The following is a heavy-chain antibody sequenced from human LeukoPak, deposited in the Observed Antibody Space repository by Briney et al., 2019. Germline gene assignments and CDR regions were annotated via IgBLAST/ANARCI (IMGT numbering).Heavy chain of an antibody. V-gene: IGHV5-51*01. J-gene: IGHJ5*02. Sequence: GESLKISCLASGYSFTSSWIGWARQMPGKGLEWMGIIYPGDSDTRYSPSFQGQVTISADKSISTAYLQWSSLKASDTAMYYCARLGGRFVNWFDPWGQGTLVTVSS. CDR1: GYSFTSSW. CDR2: IYPGDSDT. D-gene: IGHD3-16*01. CDR3: ARLGGRFVNWFDP.